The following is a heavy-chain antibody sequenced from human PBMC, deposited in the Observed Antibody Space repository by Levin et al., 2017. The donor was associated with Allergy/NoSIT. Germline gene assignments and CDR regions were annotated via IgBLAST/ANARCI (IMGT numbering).Heavy chain of an antibody. CDR3: ASPTSTIFGVVTYAFDI. V-gene: IGHV5-51*01. CDR2: IYPGDSDT. Sequence: GGSLRLSCKGSGYSFTSYWIGWVRQMPGKGLEWMGIIYPGDSDTRYSPSFQGQVTISADKSISTAYLQWSSLKASDTAMYYCASPTSTIFGVVTYAFDIWGQGTMVTVSS. CDR1: GYSFTSYW. D-gene: IGHD3-3*01. J-gene: IGHJ3*02.